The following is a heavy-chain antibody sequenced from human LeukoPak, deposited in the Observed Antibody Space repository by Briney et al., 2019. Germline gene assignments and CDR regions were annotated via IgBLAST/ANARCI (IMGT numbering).Heavy chain of an antibody. J-gene: IGHJ4*02. Sequence: SGGSLRLSCAASGFTFSSYAMSWVRQAPGKGPEWVSAISGSGGSTYYADSVKGRFTISRDNSKNTLYLQMNSLRAEDTAVYYCAKDSSSWYEGYYFDYWGQGTLVTVSS. D-gene: IGHD6-13*01. CDR1: GFTFSSYA. V-gene: IGHV3-23*01. CDR3: AKDSSSWYEGYYFDY. CDR2: ISGSGGST.